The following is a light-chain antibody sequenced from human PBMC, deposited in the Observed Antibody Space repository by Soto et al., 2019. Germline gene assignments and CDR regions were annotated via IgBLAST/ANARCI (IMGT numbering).Light chain of an antibody. V-gene: IGKV1-39*01. CDR2: AAS. J-gene: IGKJ1*01. CDR1: QSIGIY. Sequence: DIQMTQSPSSLSTSVGDRVTITCRASQSIGIYLTWYQQRPGKAPKLLIYAASSLQSGVPSRFSGSGSGTDFTLTISRLQPEDFATYYCLQLYNFSWTFGQGTKVDIK. CDR3: LQLYNFSWT.